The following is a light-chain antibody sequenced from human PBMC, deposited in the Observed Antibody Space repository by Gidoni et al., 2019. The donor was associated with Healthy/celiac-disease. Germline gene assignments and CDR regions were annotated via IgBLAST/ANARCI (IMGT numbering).Light chain of an antibody. CDR1: QSVSIY. Sequence: EIVLTQPPATLSLSPGERATLSCRASQSVSIYLACYQQKPGQAPRLLIYDASNSATGIPARFSGSVSGTYFTLTISSLEPEDFAVYYCQQRSNWPPITFGQGTRLEIK. CDR2: DAS. CDR3: QQRSNWPPIT. V-gene: IGKV3-11*01. J-gene: IGKJ5*01.